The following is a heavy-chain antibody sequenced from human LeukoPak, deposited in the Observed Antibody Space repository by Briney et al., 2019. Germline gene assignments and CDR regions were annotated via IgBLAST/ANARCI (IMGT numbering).Heavy chain of an antibody. Sequence: ASVKVSCKTSGYTFTDSYIHWVRQAPGQGLEWMGRINPNSGDPNYPQKFQGRVTMTRDTSISTAYMELSRLRSDDTAVYYCARRMIVVVENIDAFDIWGQGTMVTVSS. D-gene: IGHD3-22*01. CDR1: GYTFTDSY. CDR2: INPNSGDP. V-gene: IGHV1-2*06. J-gene: IGHJ3*02. CDR3: ARRMIVVVENIDAFDI.